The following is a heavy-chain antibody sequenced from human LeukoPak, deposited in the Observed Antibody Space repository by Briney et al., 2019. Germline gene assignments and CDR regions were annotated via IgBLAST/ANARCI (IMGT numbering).Heavy chain of an antibody. CDR2: ISYDGSNK. CDR1: GFTFSSYG. V-gene: IGHV3-30*18. D-gene: IGHD1-26*01. CDR3: AKSRMGAKEKSEGRFGMDV. J-gene: IGHJ6*02. Sequence: GGSLRLSCAASGFTFSSYGMHWVRQAPGKGLEWVAVISYDGSNKYYADSVKGRFTISRDNSKNTLCLQMNSLRAEDTAVYYCAKSRMGAKEKSEGRFGMDVWGQGTTVTVSS.